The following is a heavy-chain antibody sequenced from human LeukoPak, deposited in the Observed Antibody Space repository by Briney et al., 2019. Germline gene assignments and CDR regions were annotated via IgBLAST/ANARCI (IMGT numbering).Heavy chain of an antibody. V-gene: IGHV1-2*02. Sequence: GASVKVSCKASGYTFTGYYMHWVRQAPGQGLEWMGWIKPNSGGTNYAQKFQGRVTMTRDTSISTAYMELSRLRSDDTAVYYCARVARYYGGNSEYWFDPWGQGTLVTVSS. CDR1: GYTFTGYY. CDR3: ARVARYYGGNSEYWFDP. D-gene: IGHD4-23*01. J-gene: IGHJ5*02. CDR2: IKPNSGGT.